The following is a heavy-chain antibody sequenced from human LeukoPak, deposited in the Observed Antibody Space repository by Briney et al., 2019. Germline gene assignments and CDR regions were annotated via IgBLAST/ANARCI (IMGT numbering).Heavy chain of an antibody. D-gene: IGHD6-13*01. CDR2: MNPNSGAT. V-gene: IGHV1-2*02. CDR3: ASIPMYSSSWYRDNFDY. Sequence: ASVKVSCKASGYTFTSYYMHWVRQAPGQGLEWMGWMNPNSGATNYAQKFQGRVTMTRDTSISTAYMELSRLRSDDTAVYYCASIPMYSSSWYRDNFDYWGQGTLVTVSS. J-gene: IGHJ4*02. CDR1: GYTFTSYY.